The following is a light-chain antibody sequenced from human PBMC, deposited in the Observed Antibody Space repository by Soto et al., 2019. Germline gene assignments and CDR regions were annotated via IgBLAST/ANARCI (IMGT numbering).Light chain of an antibody. CDR2: GSS. J-gene: IGKJ2*01. V-gene: IGKV3-20*01. CDR3: QQYGSSPYT. CDR1: QSVSSSY. Sequence: EIVLTQSPGTLSLSPGERATLSCRASQSVSSSYLAWDQQNPCQAPRLLIYGSSSMDTGIPDRFSGSGSGTDFTLTISRLEPEDFAVYYCQQYGSSPYTFGQGTKLEIK.